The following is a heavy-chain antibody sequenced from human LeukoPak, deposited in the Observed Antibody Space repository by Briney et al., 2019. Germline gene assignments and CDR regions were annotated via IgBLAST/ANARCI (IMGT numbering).Heavy chain of an antibody. V-gene: IGHV3-7*01. CDR1: GFTFSDYW. J-gene: IGHJ4*02. CDR3: RGDPDY. D-gene: IGHD2-21*02. Sequence: GGSLRLSCTASGFTFSDYWMDWVRQAPGKGLEWVANINQAGTDKYYVDSVKGRFTISRDNAKNSLYLQMNSLRAEDTAVYCGRGDPDYWGQGTLVTVSS. CDR2: INQAGTDK.